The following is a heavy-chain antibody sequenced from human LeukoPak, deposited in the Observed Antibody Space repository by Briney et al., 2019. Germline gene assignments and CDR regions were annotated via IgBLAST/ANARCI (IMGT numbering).Heavy chain of an antibody. CDR1: GFTFSSYW. J-gene: IGHJ3*02. CDR2: ISSSSSYI. CDR3: AKVGPGKQWLVRGCAFDI. V-gene: IGHV3-21*04. D-gene: IGHD6-19*01. Sequence: NPGGSLRLSCVAPGFTFSSYWMTWVRQAPGKGLEWVSSISSSSSYIYYADSVKGRFTISRDNAKNSLYLQMNSLRAEDTAVYYCAKVGPGKQWLVRGCAFDIWGQGTMVTVSS.